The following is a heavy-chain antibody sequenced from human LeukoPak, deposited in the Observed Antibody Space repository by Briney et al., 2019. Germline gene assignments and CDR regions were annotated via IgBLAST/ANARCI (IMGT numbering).Heavy chain of an antibody. CDR3: ARLHAYYYYMDV. CDR1: GLTFRSYE. J-gene: IGHJ6*03. V-gene: IGHV3-48*03. CDR2: ITSSGSSI. D-gene: IGHD2-8*01. Sequence: GGSLRLSCAASGLTFRSYEMNWVRQAPGKGLEWVAYITSSGSSIYYTDSVKGRFTISRNNAKNSLYLQMNSLRAEDTAVYYCARLHAYYYYMDVWGKGTTVTVSS.